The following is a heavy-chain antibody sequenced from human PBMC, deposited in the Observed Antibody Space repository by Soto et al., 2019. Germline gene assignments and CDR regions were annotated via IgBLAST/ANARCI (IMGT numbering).Heavy chain of an antibody. Sequence: QVQLVQSGAEVKKPGSSVKVSCKASGGTFSSYAISWVRQAPGQGLEWMGGIIPIFGTANYAQKFQGRVTITADESTRTAYMELSSRRSEDTAVYYCASEVSCGGYCIHYFDYWGQGTLVTVSS. CDR3: ASEVSCGGYCIHYFDY. D-gene: IGHD2-21*01. J-gene: IGHJ4*02. CDR1: GGTFSSYA. CDR2: IIPIFGTA. V-gene: IGHV1-69*12.